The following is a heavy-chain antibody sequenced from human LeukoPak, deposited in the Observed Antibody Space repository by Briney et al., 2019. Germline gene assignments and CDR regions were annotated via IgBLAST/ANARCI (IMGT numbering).Heavy chain of an antibody. D-gene: IGHD2-8*01. J-gene: IGHJ6*02. CDR1: GFTFSSYW. CDR2: INHNGNVN. V-gene: IGHV3-7*03. CDR3: AKYCHGACCYGMDV. Sequence: GGSLRLSWAASGFTFSSYWMNWARQAPGEGLEWVASINHNGNVNYYVDSVKGRFTISRDNAKNSLYLQMSDLRAEDTAVYFCAKYCHGACCYGMDVWGQGTTVTVSS.